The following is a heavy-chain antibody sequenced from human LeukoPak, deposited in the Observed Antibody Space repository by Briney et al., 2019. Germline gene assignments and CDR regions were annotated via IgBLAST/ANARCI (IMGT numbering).Heavy chain of an antibody. D-gene: IGHD2-21*02. CDR2: VSGSGSRT. CDR1: GFPFSAFA. CDR3: AKGGAAATDAPHGDVVTATLDGYDI. J-gene: IGHJ3*02. Sequence: GGSLRLSCAASGFPFSAFAMSWVRQVPGKGLEYVATVSGSGSRTFYADSVKGRFTISRDNSKKTLYVHMHSLRVEDTAIYCCAKGGAAATDAPHGDVVTATLDGYDIWGQGTLVTVSS. V-gene: IGHV3-23*01.